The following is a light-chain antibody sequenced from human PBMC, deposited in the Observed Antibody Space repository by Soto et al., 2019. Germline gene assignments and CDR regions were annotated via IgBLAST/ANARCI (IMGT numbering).Light chain of an antibody. V-gene: IGKV3-11*01. CDR2: DAS. CDR3: QQRSDSIT. Sequence: EISLTQSPYTLCLSPGERATLSCWASHSVTTHFAWFQQRPGQTPRLLIYDASTRAPGIPARLSGRGSGADFTLTISSLEPEDFAVYYCQQRSDSITFGQGTRLEIK. J-gene: IGKJ5*01. CDR1: HSVTTH.